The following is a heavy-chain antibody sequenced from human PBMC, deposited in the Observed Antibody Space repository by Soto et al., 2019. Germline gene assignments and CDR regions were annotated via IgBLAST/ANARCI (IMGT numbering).Heavy chain of an antibody. CDR3: ARDRIVPTGGYYFDY. CDR2: IYYSGST. V-gene: IGHV4-59*12. CDR1: GGSLSSYY. Sequence: PSETLSLTCVVSGGSLSSYYWSWIRQPPGKGLEWIGYIYYSGSTNYNPSLKSRVTISVDTSKNQFSLKLSSVTAADTAVYYCARDRIVPTGGYYFDYWGQGTLVTVSS. D-gene: IGHD2-8*01. J-gene: IGHJ4*02.